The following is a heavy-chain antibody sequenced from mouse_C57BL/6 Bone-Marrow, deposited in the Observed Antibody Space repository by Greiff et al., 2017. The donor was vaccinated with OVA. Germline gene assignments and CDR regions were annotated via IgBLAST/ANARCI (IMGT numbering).Heavy chain of an antibody. Sequence: VQVVESGPELVKPGASVKISCKASGYAFSSSWMNWVKQRPGKGLEWIGRIYPGDGDTNYNGKFKGKATLTADKSSSTAYMQLSRLTSEDSAVYFCARRSYYGSSPYAMDYWGQGTSVTVSS. CDR2: IYPGDGDT. J-gene: IGHJ4*01. CDR1: GYAFSSSW. CDR3: ARRSYYGSSPYAMDY. V-gene: IGHV1-82*01. D-gene: IGHD1-1*01.